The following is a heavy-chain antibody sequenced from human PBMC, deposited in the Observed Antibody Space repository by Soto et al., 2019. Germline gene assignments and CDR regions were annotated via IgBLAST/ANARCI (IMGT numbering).Heavy chain of an antibody. CDR3: ARGPATAPDAY. J-gene: IGHJ4*02. CDR1: GYIFTTYY. CDR2: INPSGGTT. V-gene: IGHV1-46*01. D-gene: IGHD2-2*01. Sequence: XVKVSCKTSGYIFTTYYIHWVRQAPGQGLEWMGXINPSGGTTTYAKKFQXXVTMTRDXXTSTVYMELSSLRYEGTAVYYCARGPATAPDAYWGLGTLVTSPQ.